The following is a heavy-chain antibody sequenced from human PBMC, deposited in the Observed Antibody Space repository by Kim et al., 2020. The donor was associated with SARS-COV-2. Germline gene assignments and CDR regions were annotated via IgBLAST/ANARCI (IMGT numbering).Heavy chain of an antibody. CDR3: ARDPQRYMVRGVIIH. V-gene: IGHV3-30*04. J-gene: IGHJ4*02. CDR1: GFTFSSYA. Sequence: GGSLRLSRAASGFTFSSYAMHWVRQAPGKGLEWVAVISYDGSNKYYADSVKGRFTISRDNSKNTLYLQMNSLRAEDTAVYYCARDPQRYMVRGVIIHWGQGTLVTVSS. D-gene: IGHD3-10*01. CDR2: ISYDGSNK.